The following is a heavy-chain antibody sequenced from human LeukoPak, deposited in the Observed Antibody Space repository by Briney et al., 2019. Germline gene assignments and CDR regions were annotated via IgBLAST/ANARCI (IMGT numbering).Heavy chain of an antibody. V-gene: IGHV3-21*01. Sequence: GGSLRLSCAASGFTFSSYSMNWVRQAPGKGLEWVSSISGSSSYIYYADSLKGRFTISRDNAKNSLYLQMNSLRAEDTAVYYCARGRQGDYWGQGTLVTVSS. CDR3: ARGRQGDY. CDR1: GFTFSSYS. CDR2: ISGSSSYI. J-gene: IGHJ4*02.